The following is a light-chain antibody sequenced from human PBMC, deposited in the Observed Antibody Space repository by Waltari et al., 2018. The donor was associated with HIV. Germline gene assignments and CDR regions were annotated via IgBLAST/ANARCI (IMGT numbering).Light chain of an antibody. V-gene: IGLV1-51*01. CDR3: GTCDTTLSAVV. Sequence: QSVLTQPPSVSAAPGETVIISCSGSSSTFGNNYVSCYQQLPGTAPKLFIYDDDLRHSGIPDRFSGSRSGTSATLGITGLQTGDEADYYCGTCDTTLSAVVFGGGTKLTVL. CDR2: DDD. J-gene: IGLJ2*01. CDR1: SSTFGNNY.